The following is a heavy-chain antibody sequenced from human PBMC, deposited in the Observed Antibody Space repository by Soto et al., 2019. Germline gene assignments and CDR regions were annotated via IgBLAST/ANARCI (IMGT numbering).Heavy chain of an antibody. D-gene: IGHD2-21*01. J-gene: IGHJ6*02. Sequence: SVKVSCKASGGTFSSYTISWVRQAPGQGLEWVGRIIPILGTANYAQKFQGRVTITADKSTSTAYMELSSLRSEDTAVYYCASRSLLYGMDVWGQGTTVTVSS. CDR1: GGTFSSYT. CDR3: ASRSLLYGMDV. V-gene: IGHV1-69*08. CDR2: IIPILGTA.